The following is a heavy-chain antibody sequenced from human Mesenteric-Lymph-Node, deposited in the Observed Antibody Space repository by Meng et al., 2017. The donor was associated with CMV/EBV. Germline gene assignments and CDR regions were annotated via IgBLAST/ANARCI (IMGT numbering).Heavy chain of an antibody. CDR2: IHSSGGST. J-gene: IGHJ6*02. Sequence: GESLKISCAASGFTFSSYAMSWVRQAPGKGLEWVSTIHSSGGSTFYADSVKGRFTISRDNSKNTLYLQMNSLRAEDTAVYYCARGLNGMDVRGQGTTVTVSS. CDR3: ARGLNGMDV. V-gene: IGHV3-23*01. CDR1: GFTFSSYA.